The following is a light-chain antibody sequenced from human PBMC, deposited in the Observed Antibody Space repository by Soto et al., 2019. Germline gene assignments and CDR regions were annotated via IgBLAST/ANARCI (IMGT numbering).Light chain of an antibody. CDR2: DVS. J-gene: IGLJ1*01. CDR3: SSYTSSSPYV. Sequence: QSALTQPASVSGSPGQSITISCTGTSSDVGGFNYVSWYQQHPGKAPKFMIYDVSNRPSGVSNRFSGSKSGNTASLTISGLQAEDEADYYCSSYTSSSPYVFGTGTQLTVL. V-gene: IGLV2-14*01. CDR1: SSDVGGFNY.